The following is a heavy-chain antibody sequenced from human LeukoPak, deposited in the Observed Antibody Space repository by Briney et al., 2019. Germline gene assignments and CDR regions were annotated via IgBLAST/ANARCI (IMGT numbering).Heavy chain of an antibody. CDR3: ASGYCSSTSCEGDWFDP. V-gene: IGHV1-69*13. Sequence: SVKVSCKASGGTFSSYAISWVRQAPGQGLEWMGGIIPIFGTANYTQKFQGRVTITADESTSTAYMELSSLRSEDTAVYYCASGYCSSTSCEGDWFDPWGQGTLVTVSS. J-gene: IGHJ5*02. CDR2: IIPIFGTA. D-gene: IGHD2-2*01. CDR1: GGTFSSYA.